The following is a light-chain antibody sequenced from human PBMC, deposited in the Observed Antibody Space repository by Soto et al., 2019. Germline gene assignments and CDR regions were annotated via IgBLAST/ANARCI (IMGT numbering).Light chain of an antibody. Sequence: DIVMTQSPDSLAVSLGERATINCKSSQSVLYSSNNKNYLAWYQQKPGQPPKLLIYWASTRESGVPDRFSGSGSGTDFTLTXXSLQAEDVXXXXXXXYXSTPFTFGPGTKVDIK. CDR3: XXYXSTPFT. J-gene: IGKJ3*01. V-gene: IGKV4-1*01. CDR2: WAS. CDR1: QSVLYSSNNKNY.